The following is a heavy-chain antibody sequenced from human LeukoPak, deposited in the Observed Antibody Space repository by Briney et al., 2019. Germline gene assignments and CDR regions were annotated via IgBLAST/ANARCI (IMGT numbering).Heavy chain of an antibody. Sequence: ASVKVSCKASGYTFTSYGISWVRQAPGQGLAWMGWISAYNGNTNYAQKLQGRVTMTTDTSTSTAYMELRSLRSDDTAVYFCARVMAAATAFDIWGQGTMLTVSS. CDR3: ARVMAAATAFDI. CDR1: GYTFTSYG. J-gene: IGHJ3*02. CDR2: ISAYNGNT. V-gene: IGHV1-18*01. D-gene: IGHD6-13*01.